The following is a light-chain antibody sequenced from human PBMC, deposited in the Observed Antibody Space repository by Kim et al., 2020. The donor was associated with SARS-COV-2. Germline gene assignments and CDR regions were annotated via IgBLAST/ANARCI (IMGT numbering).Light chain of an antibody. J-gene: IGLJ2*01. CDR3: AAWDDSLNGPV. Sequence: ELTQPPSASGTPGQRVTISCSGSSSNIGSNTVNWYQQHPGTAPKLLIYSNNQRPSGVPDRFSGSKSGTSASLAISGLQSEDEADYYCAAWDDSLNGPVFGGGTQLTVL. CDR2: SNN. V-gene: IGLV1-44*01. CDR1: SSNIGSNT.